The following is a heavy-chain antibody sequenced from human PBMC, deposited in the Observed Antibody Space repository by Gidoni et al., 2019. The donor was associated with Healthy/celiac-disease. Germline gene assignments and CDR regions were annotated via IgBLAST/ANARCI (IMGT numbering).Heavy chain of an antibody. CDR2: MRGSGGRT. D-gene: IGHD3-3*01. Sequence: EVQLLASGGGLVQPGGSLRLSCAASGFTFSSYAMSWVRQAPGKGLEWVSAMRGSGGRTYYADSVKGRFTIYRDNSKNTLYLQMNSLRAEDTAVYYCAKKIPDLEWNDAFDIWGQGTMVTVSS. CDR3: AKKIPDLEWNDAFDI. CDR1: GFTFSSYA. V-gene: IGHV3-23*01. J-gene: IGHJ3*02.